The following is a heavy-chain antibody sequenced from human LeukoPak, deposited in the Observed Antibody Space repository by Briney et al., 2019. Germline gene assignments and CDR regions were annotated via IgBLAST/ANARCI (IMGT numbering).Heavy chain of an antibody. CDR2: INPNSGGT. CDR1: GYTFTGYY. J-gene: IGHJ6*02. Sequence: GASVKVSCKASGYTFTGYYMHWVRQAPGQGLEWMGWINPNSGGTNYAQKFQGRVTMTRDTSISTAYMELSRLRSDDTAVYYCATHTYCSSTSCPHCYGMDVWGQGTTVTVSS. D-gene: IGHD2-2*01. CDR3: ATHTYCSSTSCPHCYGMDV. V-gene: IGHV1-2*02.